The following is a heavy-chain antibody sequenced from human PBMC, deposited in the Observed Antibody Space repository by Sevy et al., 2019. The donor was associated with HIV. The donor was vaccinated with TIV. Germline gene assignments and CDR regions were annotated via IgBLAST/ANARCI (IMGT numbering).Heavy chain of an antibody. CDR2: IYYSGST. CDR3: ARQYYYGSGSYPEYFQH. D-gene: IGHD3-10*01. V-gene: IGHV4-39*01. Sequence: SETLSLTCTVSGGSISSSSYYWGWIRQPPGKGPEWIGSIYYSGSTYYDPSLKSRVTISVDTSKNQFSLKLSSVTAADTAVYYCARQYYYGSGSYPEYFQHWGQGTLVTVSS. J-gene: IGHJ1*01. CDR1: GGSISSSSYY.